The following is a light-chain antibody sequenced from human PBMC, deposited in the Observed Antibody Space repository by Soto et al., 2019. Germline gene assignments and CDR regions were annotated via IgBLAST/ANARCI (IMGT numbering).Light chain of an antibody. J-gene: IGKJ1*01. CDR2: GAS. V-gene: IGKV3-15*01. CDR1: QSVYVN. Sequence: EVVMTQSPATLSVSPGERVTLSCRASQSVYVNVAWYQQKPGQAPRLLISGASTRATGIPARFSGSGSGTEFNLTISSLEYDDFALYFCQEYNDWPLRTFGQGTKVDIK. CDR3: QEYNDWPLRT.